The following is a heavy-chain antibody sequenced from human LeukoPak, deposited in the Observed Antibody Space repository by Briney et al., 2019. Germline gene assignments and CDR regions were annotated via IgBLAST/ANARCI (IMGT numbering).Heavy chain of an antibody. Sequence: KAGGSLRLSCAASGFTFSSYTMNWVRQAPGKGLEWVSSISSNSVYIKDADSANGRSTISRDNAKNSLYLQMNSLRAEDTAIYFCARTQLGMYWYFDLWGRGTLVTVSS. V-gene: IGHV3-21*01. J-gene: IGHJ2*01. CDR2: ISSNSVYI. CDR1: GFTFSSYT. D-gene: IGHD7-27*01. CDR3: ARTQLGMYWYFDL.